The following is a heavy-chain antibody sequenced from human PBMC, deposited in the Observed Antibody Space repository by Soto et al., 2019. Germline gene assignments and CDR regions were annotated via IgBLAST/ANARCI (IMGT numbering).Heavy chain of an antibody. CDR2: ISSSSSYI. Sequence: PGGSLRLSCAASGFTFSSYSMNWVRQAPGKGLEWVSSISSSSSYIYYADSVKGRFTISRDNAKNSLYLQMNSLRAEDTAVYYCAREKGWALGYCSSTSCPLDYWGQGTLVTVSS. J-gene: IGHJ4*02. D-gene: IGHD2-2*01. V-gene: IGHV3-21*01. CDR1: GFTFSSYS. CDR3: AREKGWALGYCSSTSCPLDY.